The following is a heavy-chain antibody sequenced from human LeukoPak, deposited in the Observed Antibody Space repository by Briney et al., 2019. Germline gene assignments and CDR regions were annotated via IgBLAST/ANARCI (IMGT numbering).Heavy chain of an antibody. Sequence: ASVKVSCKASGYTFTSYYMHWVRQAPGQGLEWMAWMNPNSGGTSYAQKLQGRVTMTRDTSISTAYMELSRLRFDDTAVYYCARNKEGKSLDYWGQGTLVTVSS. J-gene: IGHJ4*02. V-gene: IGHV1-2*02. CDR1: GYTFTSYY. CDR2: MNPNSGGT. CDR3: ARNKEGKSLDY.